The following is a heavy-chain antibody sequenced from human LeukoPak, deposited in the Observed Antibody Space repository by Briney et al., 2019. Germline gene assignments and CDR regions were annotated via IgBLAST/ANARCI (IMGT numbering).Heavy chain of an antibody. CDR2: IYPGDSDT. V-gene: IGHV5-51*01. J-gene: IGHJ6*03. Sequence: PGESLKISCKGSGYSFTSYWIGWVRQLPGKGLEWMGIIYPGDSDTRYSPSFQGQVTISADKSISTAYLQWSSLKASDTAMYYCARHGAYYYYYMDVWGKGTTVTVSS. CDR1: GYSFTSYW. CDR3: ARHGAYYYYYMDV. D-gene: IGHD3-16*01.